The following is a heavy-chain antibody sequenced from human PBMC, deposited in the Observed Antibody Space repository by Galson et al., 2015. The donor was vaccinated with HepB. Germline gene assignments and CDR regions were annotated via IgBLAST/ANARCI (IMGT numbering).Heavy chain of an antibody. CDR3: ARHHCTSSSCFYDY. D-gene: IGHD6-19*01. Sequence: PRLSCAASGFSFSDHYMSWIRQAPGRGLQWLAYISSSGATTDYAGSVKGRFTISRDNVETSLYLQPNSLRAEDTAVYYCARHHCTSSSCFYDYWGQGTLVTVSS. CDR2: ISSSGATT. V-gene: IGHV3-11*01. J-gene: IGHJ4*02. CDR1: GFSFSDHY.